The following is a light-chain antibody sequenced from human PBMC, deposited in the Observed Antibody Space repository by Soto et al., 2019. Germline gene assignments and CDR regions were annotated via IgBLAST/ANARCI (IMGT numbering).Light chain of an antibody. V-gene: IGKV3-11*01. CDR3: QQRTDWLT. J-gene: IGKJ4*01. Sequence: EVVLTQSPATLSLSPGERATLSCRASQSVSIYLAWYQQKPGHAPRLRIYDASNRATGIPARFSGSGFGTDFTLTISSLEPEDFAVYYCQQRTDWLTFGGGTKVEIK. CDR1: QSVSIY. CDR2: DAS.